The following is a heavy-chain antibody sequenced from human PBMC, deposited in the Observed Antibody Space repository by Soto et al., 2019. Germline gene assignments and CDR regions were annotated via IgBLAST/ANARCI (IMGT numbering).Heavy chain of an antibody. CDR3: ARVGKTTVTTGDYYFDY. CDR1: GYTFTSCG. CDR2: ISAYNGNT. V-gene: IGHV1-18*04. D-gene: IGHD4-17*01. Sequence: GASVKVSCKASGYTFTSCGISWVRQAPGQELEWMGWISAYNGNTNYAQKLRGRVTMTTDTSTSTAYMELRSLRSDDTAVYYCARVGKTTVTTGDYYFDYWGQGTLVTVSS. J-gene: IGHJ4*02.